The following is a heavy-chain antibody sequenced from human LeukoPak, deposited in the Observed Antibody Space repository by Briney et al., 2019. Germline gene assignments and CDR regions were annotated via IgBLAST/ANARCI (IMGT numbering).Heavy chain of an antibody. CDR2: ISAYNGNT. CDR3: ARAPGSPYYDFWSGYYSGFDP. CDR1: GYTFTSYG. J-gene: IGHJ5*02. V-gene: IGHV1-18*01. Sequence: ASVKVSCKASGYTFTSYGISWVRQAPGQGLEWMGWISAYNGNTNYAQKLQGRVTMTTDTSTSTAYMELRSLRSDDTAVYYCARAPGSPYYDFWSGYYSGFDPWGQGTLVTVSS. D-gene: IGHD3-3*01.